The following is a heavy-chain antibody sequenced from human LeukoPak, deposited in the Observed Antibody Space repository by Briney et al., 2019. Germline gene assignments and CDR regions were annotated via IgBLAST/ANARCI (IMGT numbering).Heavy chain of an antibody. CDR2: IKEDGSEK. Sequence: GSLRLSCATSGFTFDSYWMSWVRQAPGKGLEWVANIKEDGSEKYYVDSVKGRFTISRDNAKNSVYLQMNSLRAEDTAVYYFAREIGSAARGRWGQGTLVTVSS. CDR3: AREIGSAARGR. CDR1: GFTFDSYW. D-gene: IGHD6-13*01. J-gene: IGHJ4*02. V-gene: IGHV3-7*05.